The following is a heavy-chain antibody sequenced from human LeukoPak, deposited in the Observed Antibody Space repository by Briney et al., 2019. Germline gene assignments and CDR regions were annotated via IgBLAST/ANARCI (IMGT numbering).Heavy chain of an antibody. CDR3: ANLPSMRFPHYYYGMDV. CDR1: GFIFSSYV. J-gene: IGHJ6*02. D-gene: IGHD3-3*01. CDR2: ISGDGTRT. Sequence: GGSLRLSCAASGFIFSSYVMTWARQAPVKGLEWVSAISGDGTRTYYADSVKGRFTISRDNSKNTLYLQMNSLRAEDTAVYYCANLPSMRFPHYYYGMDVWGQGTTVTVSS. V-gene: IGHV3-23*01.